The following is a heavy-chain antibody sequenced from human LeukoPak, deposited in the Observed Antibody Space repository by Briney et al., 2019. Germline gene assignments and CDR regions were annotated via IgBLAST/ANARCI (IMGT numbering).Heavy chain of an antibody. CDR1: GYIFTHYW. CDR3: ARQSRDGSKTRGYYFDF. CDR2: IYPADSDT. Sequence: GESLKISCQVSGYIFTHYWIGWVRRMPGNGLESMGIIYPADSDTTYSPSFQGQVTISADKSINTVYLQWSSLKASDTAMYYCARQSRDGSKTRGYYFDFWGQGTLVTVSS. D-gene: IGHD3-10*01. J-gene: IGHJ4*02. V-gene: IGHV5-51*01.